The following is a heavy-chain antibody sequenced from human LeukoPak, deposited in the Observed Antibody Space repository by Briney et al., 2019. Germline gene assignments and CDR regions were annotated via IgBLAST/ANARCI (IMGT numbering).Heavy chain of an antibody. CDR1: GFTFSSYA. Sequence: PGGSLRLSCAASGFTFSSYAMHWVRQAPGKGLEWVAVISYDGSNKYYADSVKGRFTISRDNSKNTLFLQMDSLRVDDTAVYYCVRDNAAADGALDYWGQGSLVTVSS. D-gene: IGHD5-24*01. CDR3: VRDNAAADGALDY. CDR2: ISYDGSNK. J-gene: IGHJ4*02. V-gene: IGHV3-30*04.